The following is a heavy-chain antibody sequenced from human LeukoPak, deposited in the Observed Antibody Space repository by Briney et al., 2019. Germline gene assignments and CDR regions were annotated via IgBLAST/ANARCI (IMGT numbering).Heavy chain of an antibody. J-gene: IGHJ4*02. V-gene: IGHV3-9*01. CDR1: GFTFDDYA. CDR3: AKDVSYGGGFDY. D-gene: IGHD2-21*01. Sequence: GGSLRLFCAASGFTFDDYAMHWVRQAPGKGLEWVSGISWSSGSIGYADSVKGRFTISRDNAKNSLYLQMNSLRAEDTALYYCAKDVSYGGGFDYWGQGTLVTVSS. CDR2: ISWSSGSI.